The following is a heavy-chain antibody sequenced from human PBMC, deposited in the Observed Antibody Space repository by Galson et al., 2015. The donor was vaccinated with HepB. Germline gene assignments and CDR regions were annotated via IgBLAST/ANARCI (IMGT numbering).Heavy chain of an antibody. CDR3: AYGHYGQ. J-gene: IGHJ4*02. CDR2: MNPNTGYR. Sequence: SVKVSCKASGYTFTSFDINWMRQATGQGLEWVGLMNPNTGYREYAQKFQGRVTVTRDTSISTAYLELRSLTSEDTAVYYCAYGHYGQWGQGTLVTVSS. D-gene: IGHD4-17*01. V-gene: IGHV1-8*01. CDR1: GYTFTSFD.